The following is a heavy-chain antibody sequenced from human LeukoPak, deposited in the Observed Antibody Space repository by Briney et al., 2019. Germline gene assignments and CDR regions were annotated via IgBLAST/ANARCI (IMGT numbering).Heavy chain of an antibody. J-gene: IGHJ5*02. V-gene: IGHV4-39*01. Sequence: SETLSLTCTVSGGSISSSSYYWGWIRQPPGKGLERIGSIYYSGSTYYNPSLKSRVTISVDTSKNQFSLKLSSVTAADTAVYYCARGCRHDYGDNNWFDPWGQGTLVTVSS. CDR3: ARGCRHDYGDNNWFDP. CDR2: IYYSGST. CDR1: GGSISSSSYY. D-gene: IGHD4-17*01.